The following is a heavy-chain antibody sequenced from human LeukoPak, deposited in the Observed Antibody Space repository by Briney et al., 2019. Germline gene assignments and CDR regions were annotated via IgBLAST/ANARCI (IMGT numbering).Heavy chain of an antibody. CDR1: GFTVSSNY. V-gene: IGHV3-53*05. D-gene: IGHD2-15*01. Sequence: PGGSLRLSCAASGFTVSSNYMSWVRQAPGKGLEWVSVIYSGGSTYYADSVKGRFTISRDNSKNTLYLQMNSLRAEDTAVYYCARDRYCSGGSCYSFDYWGQGTLVTVSS. CDR2: IYSGGST. J-gene: IGHJ4*02. CDR3: ARDRYCSGGSCYSFDY.